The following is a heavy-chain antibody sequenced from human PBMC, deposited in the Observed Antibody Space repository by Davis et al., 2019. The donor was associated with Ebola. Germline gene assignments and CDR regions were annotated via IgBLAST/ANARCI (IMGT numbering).Heavy chain of an antibody. D-gene: IGHD1-1*01. CDR1: GFTFDDYA. CDR3: AKDIDDDYYYGMDV. V-gene: IGHV3-9*01. CDR2: ISWNSGSI. J-gene: IGHJ6*02. Sequence: PGGSLRLSCAASGFTFDDYAMHWVRQAPGKGLEWVSGISWNSGSIGYADSVKGRFTISRDNAKNSLYLQMNSLRAEDTALYYCAKDIDDDYYYGMDVWGQGTTVTVSS.